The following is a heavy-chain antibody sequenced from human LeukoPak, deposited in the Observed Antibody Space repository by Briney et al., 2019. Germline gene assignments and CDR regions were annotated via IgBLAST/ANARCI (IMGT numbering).Heavy chain of an antibody. J-gene: IGHJ3*02. CDR3: ARGLDYYDSSGYYYGYAFDI. V-gene: IGHV4-30-4*01. Sequence: SETLSLTCTVSGGSISSGDYYWSWIRQPPGKGLEWIGYIYYSGSTYYNPSLKSRVTISVDTSKNQFSLKLSSVTAADTAVYYCARGLDYYDSSGYYYGYAFDIWGQGTMVTVSS. D-gene: IGHD3-22*01. CDR2: IYYSGST. CDR1: GGSISSGDYY.